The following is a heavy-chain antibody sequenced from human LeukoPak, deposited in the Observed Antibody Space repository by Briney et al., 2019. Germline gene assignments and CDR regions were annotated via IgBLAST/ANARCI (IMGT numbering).Heavy chain of an antibody. J-gene: IGHJ4*02. CDR3: ARDLLAQAHVTYDSSGPDY. V-gene: IGHV3-7*01. CDR1: GFTFSSYW. D-gene: IGHD3-22*01. Sequence: PGGSLRLSCAASGFTFSSYWMSWVRQAPGKGLEWVANIKQDGSEKYYVDSVKGRFTISRDNAKNSLYLQMNSLRAEDTAVYYCARDLLAQAHVTYDSSGPDYWGQGTLVTVSS. CDR2: IKQDGSEK.